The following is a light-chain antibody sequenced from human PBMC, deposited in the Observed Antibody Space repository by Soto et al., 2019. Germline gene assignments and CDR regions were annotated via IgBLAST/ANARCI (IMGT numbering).Light chain of an antibody. CDR2: DVS. CDR1: STDVGRYNY. Sequence: QSVLTQPASVSGSPGQSITISCTGTSTDVGRYNYVSWYQQHPGKAPKLMIYDVSNRPSGVSSRFSGSKSGITASLTISGLQAEDEADYYCSSYTSDSTYVFGTGTKFA. J-gene: IGLJ1*01. CDR3: SSYTSDSTYV. V-gene: IGLV2-14*01.